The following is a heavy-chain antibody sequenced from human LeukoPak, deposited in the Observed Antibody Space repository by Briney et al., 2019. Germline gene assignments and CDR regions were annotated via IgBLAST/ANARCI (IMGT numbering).Heavy chain of an antibody. V-gene: IGHV4-4*07. J-gene: IGHJ4*02. CDR1: SGSISSYY. CDR3: AREVATANGRVFDY. CDR2: IITSGST. Sequence: PSETLSLTCSVSSGSISSYYRSWIRQPAGKGLEWIGRIITSGSTNYNPSLKSRVTMSVDTSKNQFSLKLDSMTAADTAVYYCAREVATANGRVFDYWGQGTLVTVSS. D-gene: IGHD5-12*01.